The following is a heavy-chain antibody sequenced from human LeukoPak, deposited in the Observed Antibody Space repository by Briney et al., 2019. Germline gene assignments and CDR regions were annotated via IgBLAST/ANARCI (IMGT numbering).Heavy chain of an antibody. V-gene: IGHV1-69*05. CDR2: IIPIFGTA. Sequence: GASVKVSCKASGGTFSSYAISWVRQAPGQGLEWMGGIIPIFGTANYAQKFQGRVTMTRDTSTSTVYMELSSLRSEDTAVYYCARAVTIFGVVITQLVQSFDPWGQGTLVTVSS. CDR1: GGTFSSYA. J-gene: IGHJ5*02. D-gene: IGHD3-3*01. CDR3: ARAVTIFGVVITQLVQSFDP.